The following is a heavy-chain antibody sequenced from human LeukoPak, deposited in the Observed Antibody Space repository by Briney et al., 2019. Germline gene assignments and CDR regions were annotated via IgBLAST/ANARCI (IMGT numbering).Heavy chain of an antibody. V-gene: IGHV4-39*07. D-gene: IGHD4-17*01. CDR1: GGSISSSSYY. Sequence: PSETLSLTCTVSGGSISSSSYYWGCIRQPPGKGLEWIGSIYYSGSTYYNPSLKSRVTISVDKSKNQFSLKLSSVTAADTAVYYCASMTPGDYIAFDIWGQGTMVTVSS. CDR2: IYYSGST. CDR3: ASMTPGDYIAFDI. J-gene: IGHJ3*02.